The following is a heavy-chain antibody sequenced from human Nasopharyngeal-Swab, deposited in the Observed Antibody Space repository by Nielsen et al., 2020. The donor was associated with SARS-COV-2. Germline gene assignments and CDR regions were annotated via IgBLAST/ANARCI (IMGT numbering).Heavy chain of an antibody. J-gene: IGHJ6*03. CDR2: LSGTGEST. V-gene: IGHV3-23*01. D-gene: IGHD6-13*01. CDR3: AKAWAAAGLSFYYYMDV. Sequence: WLGRSPWNALVGVSTLSGTGESTYYADSVTGRFAISRDNSNNTLYLQMHGLRAEDTAIYFCAKAWAAAGLSFYYYMDVWGKGTTVTVSS.